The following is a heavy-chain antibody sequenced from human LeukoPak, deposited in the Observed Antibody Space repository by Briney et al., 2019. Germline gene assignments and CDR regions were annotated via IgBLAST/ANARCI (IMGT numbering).Heavy chain of an antibody. CDR2: INHSGST. Sequence: KPSETLSLTCAVYGGSFSGYYWSWIRQPPGKGLEWIGEINHSGSTNYNPSLKSRVTISVDTSKNQFSLKLSSVTAADTAVYYCARHKGAFWKQYYFDYWGQGTLVTVSS. D-gene: IGHD3-3*01. J-gene: IGHJ4*02. CDR3: ARHKGAFWKQYYFDY. V-gene: IGHV4-34*01. CDR1: GGSFSGYY.